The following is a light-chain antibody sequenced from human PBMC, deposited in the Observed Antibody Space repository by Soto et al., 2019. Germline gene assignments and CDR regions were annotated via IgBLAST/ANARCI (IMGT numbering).Light chain of an antibody. CDR2: DAS. CDR3: QHRSGFT. CDR1: QSVNIY. Sequence: EIVLTQSPATLSLSPGERATLSCRASQSVNIYLAWYQQKPGQAPRLLIYDASNRATGIPARFSGSGSGTDFTLTNSSLEPEDFAVYYCQHRSGFTFGPGTKVDIK. V-gene: IGKV3-11*01. J-gene: IGKJ3*01.